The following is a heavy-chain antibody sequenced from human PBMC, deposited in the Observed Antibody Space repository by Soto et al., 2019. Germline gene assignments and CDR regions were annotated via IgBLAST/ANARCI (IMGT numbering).Heavy chain of an antibody. J-gene: IGHJ6*02. CDR3: ATHMEAAILPAMDV. CDR1: GFMFSDHY. CDR2: SRSKPNNFIT. V-gene: IGHV3-72*01. Sequence: EIQLMESGGGLVQPGGSLRLSCAGSGFMFSDHYMDWVRQAPGKGLEWIGRSRSKPNNFITEYAAAVQGRFSIPRDDLKNSVYLQMESLTAEDTAVYFCATHMEAAILPAMDVWGQGTTVTVSS. D-gene: IGHD2-21*02.